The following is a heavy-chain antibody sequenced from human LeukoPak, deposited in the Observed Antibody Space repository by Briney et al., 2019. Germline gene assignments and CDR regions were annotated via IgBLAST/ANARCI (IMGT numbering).Heavy chain of an antibody. Sequence: PAGGSLRLSCAASGFTFDDYAMHWVRQAPGKGLEWVSGISWNSGSIGYADSVKGRFTISRDNAKNSLYLQMNSLRAEDTALYYCAKDDGSGWFDYWGQGTLVTVSA. CDR1: GFTFDDYA. D-gene: IGHD6-19*01. CDR3: AKDDGSGWFDY. CDR2: ISWNSGSI. J-gene: IGHJ4*02. V-gene: IGHV3-9*01.